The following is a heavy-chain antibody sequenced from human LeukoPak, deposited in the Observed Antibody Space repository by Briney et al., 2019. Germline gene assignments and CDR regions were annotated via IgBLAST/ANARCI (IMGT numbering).Heavy chain of an antibody. CDR2: ISGGGDT. V-gene: IGHV3-66*01. D-gene: IGHD3-22*01. CDR3: ARGYSSSI. Sequence: GRSLRLSCAASGFTVSSTYMSWVRQAPGKGLEWVSIISGGGDTFYAGSVKGRFTISRDTSKNTLYLQMNSLRAEDTAVYYCARGYSSSIWGQGTVVTVSS. CDR1: GFTVSSTY. J-gene: IGHJ3*02.